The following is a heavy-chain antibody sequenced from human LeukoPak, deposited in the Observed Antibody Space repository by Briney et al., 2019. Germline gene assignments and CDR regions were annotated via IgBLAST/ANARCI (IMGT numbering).Heavy chain of an antibody. D-gene: IGHD5-18*01. CDR3: ARTSRIQLWLRYYFDY. CDR1: GGSISSYY. J-gene: IGHJ4*02. CDR2: IYYSGST. V-gene: IGHV4-59*12. Sequence: SETLSLTCTVSGGSISSYYWSWIRQPPGKGLEWIGYIYYSGSTNYNPSLKSRVTISVDTSKNQFSLKLSSVTAADTAVYYCARTSRIQLWLRYYFDYWGQGTLVTVSS.